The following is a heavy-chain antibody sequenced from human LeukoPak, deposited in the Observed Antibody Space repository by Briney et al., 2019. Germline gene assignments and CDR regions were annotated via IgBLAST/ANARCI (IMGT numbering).Heavy chain of an antibody. J-gene: IGHJ3*02. CDR2: IRYDGSNK. CDR1: GFTFSSSW. D-gene: IGHD2-2*01. CDR3: AILVEDAFDI. Sequence: GGSLRLSCAASGFTFSSSWMTWVRQAPGKGLEWVAFIRYDGSNKYYADSVKGRFTISRDNSKNMLFLQMNSLRAEDTGVYYCAILVEDAFDIWGQGTMITVSS. V-gene: IGHV3-30*02.